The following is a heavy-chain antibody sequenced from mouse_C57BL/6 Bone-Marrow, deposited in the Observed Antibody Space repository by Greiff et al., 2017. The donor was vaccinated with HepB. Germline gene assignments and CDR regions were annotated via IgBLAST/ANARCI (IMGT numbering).Heavy chain of an antibody. CDR3: ARRGYGSGFAY. CDR1: GYTFTDYY. V-gene: IGHV1-26*01. J-gene: IGHJ3*01. Sequence: EVQLQQSGPELVKPGASVKISCKASGYTFTDYYMNWVKQSHGKSLEWIGDINPNNGGTSYNQKFKGKATLTVDKSSSTAYMELRSLTSEDSAVYYCARRGYGSGFAYWGQGTLVTVSA. CDR2: INPNNGGT. D-gene: IGHD1-1*01.